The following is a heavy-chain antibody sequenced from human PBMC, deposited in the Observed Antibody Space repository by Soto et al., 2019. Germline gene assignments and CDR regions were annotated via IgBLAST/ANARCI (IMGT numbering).Heavy chain of an antibody. CDR1: GGSLNTSRSY. Sequence: QLQLLESGPGLVEASETLFLTCNGSGGSLNTSRSYWAWVRQPPGKGLGWLANIFYSGSTYYNPSLASRVTVSVDTSKNEFSLKLRSVTAADTAVYYCARQPTTGDTDLWFDPWGQGTLVTVSS. V-gene: IGHV4-39*01. CDR3: ARQPTTGDTDLWFDP. J-gene: IGHJ5*02. D-gene: IGHD2-21*01. CDR2: IFYSGST.